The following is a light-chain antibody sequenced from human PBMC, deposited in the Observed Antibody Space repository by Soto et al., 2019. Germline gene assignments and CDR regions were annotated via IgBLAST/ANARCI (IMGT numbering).Light chain of an antibody. Sequence: DIQLTQSPSSLSASVGDRVTITCRASQTISNILNWYQQRPGQAPKLLISSSSNVQSGVPSRFSGRGSGTDFILTISGLQPEDAASYCCQQSYNTPRTFGQGTKVEI. CDR1: QTISNI. CDR3: QQSYNTPRT. CDR2: SSS. V-gene: IGKV1-39*01. J-gene: IGKJ1*01.